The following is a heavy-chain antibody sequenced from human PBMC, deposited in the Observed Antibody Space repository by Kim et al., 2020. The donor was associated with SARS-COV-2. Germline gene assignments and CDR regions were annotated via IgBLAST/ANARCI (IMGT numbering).Heavy chain of an antibody. D-gene: IGHD3-16*01. V-gene: IGHV3-11*01. Sequence: GGSLRLSCAASGFSFADYYMTWIRQAPGKGLEWVSYITSGGEAIYYADSVKGRFTISRDNTNNFLYLHMSSLRPEDTAVYYCASGGGRTVFNDHWGQGTVNTVS. CDR1: GFSFADYY. J-gene: IGHJ4*02. CDR2: ITSGGEAI. CDR3: ASGGGRTVFNDH.